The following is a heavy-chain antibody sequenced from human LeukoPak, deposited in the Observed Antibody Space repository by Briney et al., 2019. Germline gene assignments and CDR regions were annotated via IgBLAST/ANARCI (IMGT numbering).Heavy chain of an antibody. Sequence: PGKSLRLSCAASGFTFSSYAMHWVRQAPGKGLEWVAVISYDGSNKYYADSVKGRFTISRDNSKNTLYLQMNSLRAEDTAVYYCAMTVAGTTDYWGQGTLVTVSS. CDR2: ISYDGSNK. J-gene: IGHJ4*02. D-gene: IGHD6-19*01. V-gene: IGHV3-30*03. CDR1: GFTFSSYA. CDR3: AMTVAGTTDY.